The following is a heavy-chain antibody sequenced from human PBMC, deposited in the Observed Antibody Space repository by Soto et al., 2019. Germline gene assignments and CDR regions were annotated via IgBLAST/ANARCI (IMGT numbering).Heavy chain of an antibody. D-gene: IGHD5-12*01. Sequence: QVQLQESGPGLVKPSETLSLTCTVSGGSISSYYWSWIRQPPGKGLEWIGYIYYSGITNYNPSLKSRVTISVDTSKNQFSLKLSSVTAADTAVYYCAVVEMATITLGYWGQGTLVTVSS. CDR2: IYYSGIT. CDR3: AVVEMATITLGY. J-gene: IGHJ4*02. CDR1: GGSISSYY. V-gene: IGHV4-59*01.